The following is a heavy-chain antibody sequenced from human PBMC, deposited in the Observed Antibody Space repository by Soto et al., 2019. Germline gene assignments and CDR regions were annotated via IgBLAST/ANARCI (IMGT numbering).Heavy chain of an antibody. J-gene: IGHJ4*02. D-gene: IGHD3-10*01. V-gene: IGHV4-59*01. CDR1: GGSISSYY. Sequence: SETLSLTCTVSGGSISSYYWSWIRQPPGKGLEWIGYIYYSGSTNYKPSLKSRVTISVDTSKNQFSLKLSSVTAADTAVYYCARYWVTMVRGVKGYYFDYWGQGTLVNVSS. CDR2: IYYSGST. CDR3: ARYWVTMVRGVKGYYFDY.